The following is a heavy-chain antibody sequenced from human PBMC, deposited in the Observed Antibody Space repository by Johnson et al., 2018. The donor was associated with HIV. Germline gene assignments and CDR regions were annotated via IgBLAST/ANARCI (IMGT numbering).Heavy chain of an antibody. CDR1: GFTFSSYG. CDR3: AKGLWELGDAFDI. D-gene: IGHD1-26*01. Sequence: VQLVESGGGVVQPGGSLRLSCAASGFTFSSYGMHWVRQAPGKGLEWVAFIRYDGSNKYYADSVKGRFTISRDNSKNTLYLQMNSLRAEDTAVYYCAKGLWELGDAFDIWGQGTMVTVSS. CDR2: IRYDGSNK. V-gene: IGHV3-30*02. J-gene: IGHJ3*02.